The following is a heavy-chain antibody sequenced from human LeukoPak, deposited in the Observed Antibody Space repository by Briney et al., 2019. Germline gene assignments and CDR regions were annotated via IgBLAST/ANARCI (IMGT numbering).Heavy chain of an antibody. CDR2: IYYSGST. CDR1: GGSISSYY. CDR3: AKWGYSPARDYYYGMDV. D-gene: IGHD5-18*01. Sequence: KPSETLSLTCTVSGGSISSYYWSWIRQPPGKGLGWIGYIYYSGSTNYNPSLKSRVTISVDTSKNQFSLKLSSVTAADTAVYYCAKWGYSPARDYYYGMDVWGQGTTVTVSS. V-gene: IGHV4-59*01. J-gene: IGHJ6*02.